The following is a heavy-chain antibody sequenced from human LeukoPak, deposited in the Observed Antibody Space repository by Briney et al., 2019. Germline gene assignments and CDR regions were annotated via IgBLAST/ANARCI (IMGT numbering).Heavy chain of an antibody. V-gene: IGHV3-48*01. J-gene: IGHJ6*03. Sequence: GGSLRLSCEASGFTFSSYSMNWVRQAPGKGLEWVSYIRSDSSTIYYAASVKGRFTISRDNGQNSLFLQMTSLRVDDTAVYYCARGITTIFGVSPMDVWGKGTTVTVSS. CDR3: ARGITTIFGVSPMDV. D-gene: IGHD3-3*01. CDR1: GFTFSSYS. CDR2: IRSDSSTI.